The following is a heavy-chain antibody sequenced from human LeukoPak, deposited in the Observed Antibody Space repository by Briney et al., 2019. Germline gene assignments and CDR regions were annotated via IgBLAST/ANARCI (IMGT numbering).Heavy chain of an antibody. D-gene: IGHD6-13*01. CDR1: GGSISSGGYS. Sequence: SETLSLTCAVSGGSISSGGYSWSWIRQPPGKGLEWIGYIYHSGSTYYNPSLKSRVTISVDRSKNQFSLKLSSVTAADTAVYYCARSGKAAGNSYYFDYWGQGTLVTVSS. V-gene: IGHV4-30-2*01. J-gene: IGHJ4*02. CDR3: ARSGKAAGNSYYFDY. CDR2: IYHSGST.